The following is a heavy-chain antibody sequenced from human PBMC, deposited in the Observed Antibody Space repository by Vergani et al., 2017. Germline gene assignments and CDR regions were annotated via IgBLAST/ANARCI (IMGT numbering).Heavy chain of an antibody. Sequence: EVQLVESGGGLVQPGGSLGLSCAASGFTFSSYAMSWVRQAPGKGLEWVSAISGSGGSTYYADSVKGRFTISRDNSKNTLYLQMNSLRAEDTAVYYCAKAKYSSSWYEDWFDPWGQGTLVTVSS. CDR1: GFTFSSYA. V-gene: IGHV3-23*04. J-gene: IGHJ5*02. CDR2: ISGSGGST. D-gene: IGHD6-13*01. CDR3: AKAKYSSSWYEDWFDP.